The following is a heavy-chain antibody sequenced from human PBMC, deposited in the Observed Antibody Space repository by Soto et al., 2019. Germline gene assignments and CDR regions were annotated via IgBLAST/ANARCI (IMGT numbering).Heavy chain of an antibody. V-gene: IGHV1-18*04. D-gene: IGHD3-3*01. Sequence: ASVTVSCKASGYTFTSYGISWVRQAPGQGLEWMGWISAYNGNTNYAQKLQGRVTMTTDTSTSTAYMELRSLRSDDTAVYYCARVAIFGVVIFWSDPSGHGTRVTV. CDR3: ARVAIFGVVIFWSDP. J-gene: IGHJ5*02. CDR1: GYTFTSYG. CDR2: ISAYNGNT.